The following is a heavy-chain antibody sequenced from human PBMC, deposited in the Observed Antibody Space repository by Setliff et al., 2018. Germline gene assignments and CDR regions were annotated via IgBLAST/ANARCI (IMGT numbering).Heavy chain of an antibody. CDR2: IHGTEGT. CDR3: ARGYYNGRGYYYLPCSFDS. D-gene: IGHD3-10*01. CDR1: DGSLYSGNYY. V-gene: IGHV4-61*09. J-gene: IGHJ4*02. Sequence: PSETLSLTCTVSDGSLYSGNYYWTWIRQPAGKALEWIGHIHGTEGTHYNPSLESRVTISRDKSPNQFSVMLGSVTAADTALYYCARGYYNGRGYYYLPCSFDSWGRGIVVTVSS.